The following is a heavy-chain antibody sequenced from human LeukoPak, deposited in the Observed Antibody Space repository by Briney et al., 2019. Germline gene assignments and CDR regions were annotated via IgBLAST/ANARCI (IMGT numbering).Heavy chain of an antibody. V-gene: IGHV3-7*01. CDR1: GFTFSSYW. J-gene: IGHJ6*02. CDR2: IKQDGSEK. Sequence: GGSLRLSCAASGFTFSSYWMSWVRQAPGKGLEWVANIKQDGSEKYYVDSVKGRFTISRDNAKNSLYLQMNSLRAEDTAVYYCARGRQVLYYYYYGMDVWGQGTTVTVSS. CDR3: ARGRQVLYYYYYGMDV. D-gene: IGHD6-6*01.